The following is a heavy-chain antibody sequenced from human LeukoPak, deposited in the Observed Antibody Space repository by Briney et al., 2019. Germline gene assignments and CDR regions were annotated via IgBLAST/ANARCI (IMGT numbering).Heavy chain of an antibody. CDR2: ISTYSGNT. D-gene: IGHD2-21*02. J-gene: IGHJ4*02. CDR3: ARGGSRVVTYGNFDY. CDR1: GYTFTSYA. Sequence: ASVKVSCKASGYTFTSYAISWMRQAPGQGLEWMGWISTYSGNTNYAQKLQGRITMTTETSTSTAYMELRSLRSDDTAVYYCARGGSRVVTYGNFDYWGQGTLVTVSS. V-gene: IGHV1-18*04.